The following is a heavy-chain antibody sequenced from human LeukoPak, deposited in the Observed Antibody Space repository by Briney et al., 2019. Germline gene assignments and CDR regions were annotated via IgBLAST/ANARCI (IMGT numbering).Heavy chain of an antibody. CDR2: ISYDGSNK. D-gene: IGHD3-22*01. CDR3: AKRSADSSGYCFDY. CDR1: GFTFSSYG. J-gene: IGHJ4*02. V-gene: IGHV3-30*18. Sequence: GGSLRLSCAASGFTFSSYGMHWVRQAPGKGLEWVAVISYDGSNKYYADSVKGRFTISRDNSKNTLYLQMNSLRAEDTAVCYCAKRSADSSGYCFDYWGQGTLVTVSS.